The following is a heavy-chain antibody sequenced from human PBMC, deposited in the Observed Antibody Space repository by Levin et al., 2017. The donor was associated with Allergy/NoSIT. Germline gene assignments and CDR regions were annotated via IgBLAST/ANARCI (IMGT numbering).Heavy chain of an antibody. J-gene: IGHJ4*02. Sequence: GGSLRLSCAASGFTFSSYGMHWVRQAPGKGLEWVAVISYDGSNKYYADSVKGRFTISRDNSKNTLYLQMNSLRAEDTAVYYCAKDRAYYDILTGYYANYFDYWGQGTLVTVSS. CDR1: GFTFSSYG. CDR3: AKDRAYYDILTGYYANYFDY. V-gene: IGHV3-30*18. CDR2: ISYDGSNK. D-gene: IGHD3-9*01.